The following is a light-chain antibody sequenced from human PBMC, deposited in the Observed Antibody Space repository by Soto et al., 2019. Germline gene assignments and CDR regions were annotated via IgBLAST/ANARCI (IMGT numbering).Light chain of an antibody. CDR1: QGISSY. J-gene: IGKJ4*01. CDR2: GAS. V-gene: IGKV1-9*01. Sequence: IQLTQSPPSLSASVGDRVTITCRASQGISSYLAWYQQKPGRAPKLPIYGASTLQSGVPSRFSGSGSGTDFTLTIISLQPEDFATYSCQQLNSYPLTFGGGTKVDIK. CDR3: QQLNSYPLT.